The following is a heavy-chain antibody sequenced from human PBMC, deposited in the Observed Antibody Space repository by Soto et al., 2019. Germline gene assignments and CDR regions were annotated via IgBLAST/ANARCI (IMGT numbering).Heavy chain of an antibody. CDR3: ARQRTSVVTQAYFDS. J-gene: IGHJ4*02. D-gene: IGHD2-21*02. V-gene: IGHV4-39*01. CDR1: GDSINNRSYY. CDR2: IYYSGST. Sequence: SETLSLTCTVTGDSINNRSYYWGWIRQPPGKGLEWIGSIYYSGSTYNNPSLKSRVSMSVDTSKNQFSLKLRSVTAADTALYYCARQRTSVVTQAYFDSWGQGTLVTVSS.